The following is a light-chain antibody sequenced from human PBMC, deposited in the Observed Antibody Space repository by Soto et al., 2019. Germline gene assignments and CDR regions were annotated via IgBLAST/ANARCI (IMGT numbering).Light chain of an antibody. V-gene: IGKV1-5*03. J-gene: IGKJ4*01. CDR3: RRYNYY. Sequence: DMQMTQSPSTLTASVGDRVTITCRANQTINDWLAWYQQKPGKAPKLLIYGAYNLQTGVPSRFSGSGSGTEFTLTISSLQPDDFATYYCRRYNYYFGGGTKVDFK. CDR1: QTINDW. CDR2: GAY.